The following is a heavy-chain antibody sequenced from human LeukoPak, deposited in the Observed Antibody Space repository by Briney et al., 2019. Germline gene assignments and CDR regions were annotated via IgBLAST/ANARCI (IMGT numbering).Heavy chain of an antibody. Sequence: GGSLRLSCAASGFTFGTYWMTWVRQAPGKGLEWVANIKQDGREKYYVDSARGRFTISRDNAKNSLYLQMNSLRAEDTAVYYCARAGNGYDLGNWGQGTLVTVSS. CDR3: ARAGNGYDLGN. CDR2: IKQDGREK. CDR1: GFTFGTYW. V-gene: IGHV3-7*01. J-gene: IGHJ4*02. D-gene: IGHD5-12*01.